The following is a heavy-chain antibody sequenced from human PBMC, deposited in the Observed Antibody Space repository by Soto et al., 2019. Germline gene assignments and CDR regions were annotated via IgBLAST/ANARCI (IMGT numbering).Heavy chain of an antibody. J-gene: IGHJ4*02. CDR2: IYYSGST. V-gene: IGHV4-39*01. CDR3: ARPSAAAGNYFDY. D-gene: IGHD6-13*01. Sequence: QLQLQESGPGLVKPSETLSLTCTVSGGSISSSSYYWGWIRQPPGKGLEWIGSIYYSGSTYYNPSLKSRVTISVDTSKNQFSLKLSSVTAADTAVYYCARPSAAAGNYFDYWGQGTLVTVSS. CDR1: GGSISSSSYY.